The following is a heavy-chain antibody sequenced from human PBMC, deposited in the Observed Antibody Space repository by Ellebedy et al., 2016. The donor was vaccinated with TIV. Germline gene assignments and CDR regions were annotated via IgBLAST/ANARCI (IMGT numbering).Heavy chain of an antibody. J-gene: IGHJ4*02. CDR3: AREEFLDRNFDY. V-gene: IGHV3-48*04. Sequence: GGSLRLXXAASGFTFSSYSMNWVRQAPGKGLEWVSYISSSSTTIYYADSVKGRFTISRDNAKNSLYLQMNSLRAEDTAVYYCAREEFLDRNFDYWGQGSLVTVSS. CDR1: GFTFSSYS. CDR2: ISSSSTTI. D-gene: IGHD3-10*01.